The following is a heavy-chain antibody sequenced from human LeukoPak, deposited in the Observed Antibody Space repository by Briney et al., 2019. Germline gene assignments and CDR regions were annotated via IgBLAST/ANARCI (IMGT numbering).Heavy chain of an antibody. J-gene: IGHJ3*02. CDR3: ARDSGRFDVFDI. V-gene: IGHV3-53*01. CDR2: IYSDGRT. CDR1: GFTVSTNY. Sequence: GGSLRLSCAASGFTVSTNYMSWVRQAPGKGLEWVSVIYSDGRTYYADSVKGRFTISRDSSKNTLYLQMNSLRAEDTAVYYCARDSGRFDVFDIWGQGTVVTVSS. D-gene: IGHD3-10*01.